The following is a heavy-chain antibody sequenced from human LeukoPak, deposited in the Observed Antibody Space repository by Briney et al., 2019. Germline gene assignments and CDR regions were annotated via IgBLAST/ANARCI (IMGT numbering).Heavy chain of an antibody. Sequence: GFLRLSCAASGFTFSSFGIHWVRQSPGKGLEWVAVMSYDGGNEYYADSVKGRFTISRDNSKDTLYLQMNSLRGEDTAVYYCVKDLSSGWYAYYGMDVWGQGTTVTVSS. J-gene: IGHJ6*02. D-gene: IGHD6-19*01. CDR3: VKDLSSGWYAYYGMDV. CDR2: MSYDGGNE. V-gene: IGHV3-30*18. CDR1: GFTFSSFG.